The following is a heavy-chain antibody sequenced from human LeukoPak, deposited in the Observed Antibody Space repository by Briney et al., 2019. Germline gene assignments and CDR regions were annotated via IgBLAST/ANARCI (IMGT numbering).Heavy chain of an antibody. V-gene: IGHV4-39*01. D-gene: IGHD3-3*01. CDR3: ARLRWEWLSRGGIDY. CDR2: IYYSGST. CDR1: GGSISSNNYH. Sequence: SETLSLTCTVSGGSISSNNYHWGWIRQPPGKGLEWIGSIYYSGSTYYNPSLKSRVTISVDTSKNQFSLKLSSVTAADTAVYYCARLRWEWLSRGGIDYWGQGTLVTVSS. J-gene: IGHJ4*02.